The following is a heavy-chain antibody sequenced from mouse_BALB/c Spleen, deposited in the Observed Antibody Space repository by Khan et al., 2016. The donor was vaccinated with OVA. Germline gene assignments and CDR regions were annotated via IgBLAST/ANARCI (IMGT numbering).Heavy chain of an antibody. CDR2: IHYSGST. J-gene: IGHJ1*02. D-gene: IGHD1-1*01. V-gene: IGHV3-1*02. CDR1: GYSITGGYS. CDR3: ARSGTTVVAYWYFDV. Sequence: EVQLVESGPDLVKPSQSLSLTCTVTGYSITGGYSWHWIRQFPGNKLEWMGYIHYSGSTNYNPSLKSRISITRDTSKNQFFLQLNSVTTEDTATYYCARSGTTVVAYWYFDVWGAGTTVNVSP.